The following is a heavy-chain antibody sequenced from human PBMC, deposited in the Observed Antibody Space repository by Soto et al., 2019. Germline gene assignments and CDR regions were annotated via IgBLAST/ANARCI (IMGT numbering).Heavy chain of an antibody. D-gene: IGHD1-26*01. CDR1: GFIFDDYA. CDR2: ISWNSGSI. Sequence: EGQLVESGGGLVQPGRSLRLSCAASGFIFDDYAMHWVRQAPGKGLEWVSGISWNSGSIGYADSVKARFTISRDNGKNLLYLQMNSLRAEDTAVYYCARIVGATQFDYWGQGTLVTVSS. J-gene: IGHJ4*02. CDR3: ARIVGATQFDY. V-gene: IGHV3-9*01.